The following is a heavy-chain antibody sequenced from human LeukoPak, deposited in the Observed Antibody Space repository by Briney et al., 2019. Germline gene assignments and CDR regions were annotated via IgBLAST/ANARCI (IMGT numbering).Heavy chain of an antibody. D-gene: IGHD2-2*02. J-gene: IGHJ4*02. CDR3: ARRHCSSTSCYNPSIGFDY. Sequence: ASVKVSCKASGGTFSSYAISWVRQAPGQGLEWMGGIIPIFGTANYAQKFQGRVTITADESTSTAYMELSSLKSEDMAVYYCARRHCSSTSCYNPSIGFDYWGQGTLVTVSS. CDR2: IIPIFGTA. V-gene: IGHV1-69*13. CDR1: GGTFSSYA.